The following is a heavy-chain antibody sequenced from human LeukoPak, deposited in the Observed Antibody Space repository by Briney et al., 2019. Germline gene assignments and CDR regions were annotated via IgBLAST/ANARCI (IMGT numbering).Heavy chain of an antibody. CDR3: ARDHPYVVVVAATSPQTLDAFDI. Sequence: RASVKVSCKASGYTFTGYYMHWVRQAPGQGLEWMGWINPNSGGTNYAQKSQGRVTMTRDTSISTAYMELSRLRSDDTAVYYCARDHPYVVVVAATSPQTLDAFDIWGQGTMVTVSS. D-gene: IGHD2-15*01. CDR2: INPNSGGT. CDR1: GYTFTGYY. J-gene: IGHJ3*02. V-gene: IGHV1-2*02.